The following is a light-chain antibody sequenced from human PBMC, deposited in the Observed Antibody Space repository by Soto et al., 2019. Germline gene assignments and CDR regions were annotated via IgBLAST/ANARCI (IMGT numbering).Light chain of an antibody. Sequence: DIQMTQSPSTLSASVADRVTITCRASESISSWLAWYQQKPGKAPKLLIYKASTLESGVPSRFSGSGSGTEFTLTISCLQPDDFATYYCQQYKSYSLTFGGGTKVEIK. V-gene: IGKV1-5*03. CDR1: ESISSW. J-gene: IGKJ4*01. CDR2: KAS. CDR3: QQYKSYSLT.